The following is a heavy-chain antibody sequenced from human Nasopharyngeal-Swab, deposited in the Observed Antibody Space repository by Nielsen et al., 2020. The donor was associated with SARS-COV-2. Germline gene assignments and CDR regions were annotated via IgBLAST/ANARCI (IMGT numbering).Heavy chain of an antibody. CDR2: MNPNSGNT. V-gene: IGHV1-8*02. CDR3: ARAADTAMVFGPNYYYYMDV. Sequence: ASVKVSCKASGYTLSSYDINWVRQATGQGLEWMGWMNPNSGNTGYAQKFQGRVTMTRNTSISTAYMELSSLRSEDTAVYYCARAADTAMVFGPNYYYYMDVWGKGTTVTVSS. CDR1: GYTLSSYD. J-gene: IGHJ6*03. D-gene: IGHD5-18*01.